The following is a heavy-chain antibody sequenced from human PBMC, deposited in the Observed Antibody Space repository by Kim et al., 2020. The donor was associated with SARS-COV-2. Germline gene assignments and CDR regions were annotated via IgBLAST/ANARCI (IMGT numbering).Heavy chain of an antibody. D-gene: IGHD3-10*01. CDR2: IGYSGST. CDR3: ARHLGGSSFDF. CDR1: GNSISTKSHY. V-gene: IGHV4-39*01. Sequence: SETLSLTCTVSGNSISTKSHYWGWIRQPPGKGLEWVGSIGYSGSTYYKPSLKSRVTVSLDTSKNQFSLRLTSVTAADTAFYYCARHLGGSSFDFWVQGTL. J-gene: IGHJ4*02.